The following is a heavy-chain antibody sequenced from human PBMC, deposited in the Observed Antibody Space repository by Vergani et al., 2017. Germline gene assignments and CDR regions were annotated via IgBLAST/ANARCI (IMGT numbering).Heavy chain of an antibody. CDR1: GLTLSSYG. D-gene: IGHD4-17*01. V-gene: IGHV3-30*02. Sequence: QVQLVESGGGVVQPGGSMRLSCSASGLTLSSYGVHWVRQAPGRGLESVTFTRPHEDGAFYSASVRGRFTVSRDNSKNTLYLEMNRLNVDDTAVYYCARGRPYGGWFDPWGQGTLVTVSS. CDR2: TRPHEDGA. CDR3: ARGRPYGGWFDP. J-gene: IGHJ5*02.